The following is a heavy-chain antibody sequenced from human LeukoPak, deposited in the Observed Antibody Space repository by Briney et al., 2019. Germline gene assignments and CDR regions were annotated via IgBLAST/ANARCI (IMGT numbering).Heavy chain of an antibody. J-gene: IGHJ4*02. Sequence: PSETLSLTCTVSGGSISSGGYYWSWIRQHPGKGLEWIGYIYYSGSTNYNPSLKSRVTISVDTSKNQFSLKLSSVTAADTAVYYCARLYYYDSSGYYYWYYFDYWGQGTRVTVSS. CDR3: ARLYYYDSSGYYYWYYFDY. D-gene: IGHD3-22*01. CDR2: IYYSGST. CDR1: GGSISSGGYY. V-gene: IGHV4-61*08.